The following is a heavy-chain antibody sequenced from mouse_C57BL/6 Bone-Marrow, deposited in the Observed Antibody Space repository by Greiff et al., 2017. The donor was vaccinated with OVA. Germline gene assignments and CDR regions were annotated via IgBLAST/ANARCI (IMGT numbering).Heavy chain of an antibody. J-gene: IGHJ2*01. V-gene: IGHV1-61*01. CDR2: IYPSDSET. CDR3: ARDRNWDFDY. Sequence: VQLQQPGAELVRPGSSVKLSCKASGYTFTSYWMDWVKQRPGQGLEWIGNIYPSDSETHYNQKFKDKATLTVDKSSSTAYMQLSSLTSEDSAVYYCARDRNWDFDYWGQGTTLTVSS. CDR1: GYTFTSYW. D-gene: IGHD4-1*01.